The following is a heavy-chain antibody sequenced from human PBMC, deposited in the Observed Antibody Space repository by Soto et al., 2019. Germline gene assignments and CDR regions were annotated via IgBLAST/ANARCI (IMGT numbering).Heavy chain of an antibody. V-gene: IGHV2-5*02. CDR1: GFSLSTSGVG. Sequence: QITLKESGPTLVKPTQTLTLTCTFSGFSLSTSGVGVGWIRQPPGKSLEWLALIYWDDDKRYSPSLKSRLTITKDTSKNQVVLTMTNMDPVDTATYYCAHSRSSGWYQGYFQHWGQGTLVTVSS. D-gene: IGHD6-19*01. CDR3: AHSRSSGWYQGYFQH. J-gene: IGHJ1*01. CDR2: IYWDDDK.